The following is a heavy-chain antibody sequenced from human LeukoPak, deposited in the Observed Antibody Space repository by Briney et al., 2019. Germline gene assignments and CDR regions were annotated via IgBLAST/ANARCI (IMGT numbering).Heavy chain of an antibody. V-gene: IGHV3-33*01. CDR2: LWYVGTNK. Sequence: GRSLRLSCAASEFIFSSYGMYWVRQAPGKGLEWVASLWYVGTNKYHADSVKGRFTISRDNSQSTLYLQMNSLRAEDTAVYYCARARNNYDSSGYSALDYWGQGTLVTVSS. D-gene: IGHD3-22*01. CDR1: EFIFSSYG. CDR3: ARARNNYDSSGYSALDY. J-gene: IGHJ4*02.